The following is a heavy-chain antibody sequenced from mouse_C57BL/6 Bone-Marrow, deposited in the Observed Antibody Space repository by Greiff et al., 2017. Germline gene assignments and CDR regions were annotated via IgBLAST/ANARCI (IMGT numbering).Heavy chain of an antibody. CDR2: IYPGGGYT. CDR3: ARKDYYGSSSFAY. J-gene: IGHJ3*01. Sequence: VQLQQSGAELVRPGTSVKMSCKASGYTFTNYWIGWAKQRPGHGLEWIGDIYPGGGYTNYNEKFKGKATLTADKSSSTAYMQVSSLTSEDSAIYYCARKDYYGSSSFAYWGQGTLVTVSA. CDR1: GYTFTNYW. D-gene: IGHD1-1*01. V-gene: IGHV1-63*01.